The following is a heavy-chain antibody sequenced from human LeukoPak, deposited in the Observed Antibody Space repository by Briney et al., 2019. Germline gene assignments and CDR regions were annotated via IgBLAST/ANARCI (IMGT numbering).Heavy chain of an antibody. CDR3: ARGLGRQQLSDY. CDR1: GYTFTSYD. V-gene: IGHV1-8*01. D-gene: IGHD6-13*01. CDR2: MNPNSGNT. Sequence: ASVKVSCKASGYTFTSYDINWVRQATGQGLEWMGWMNPNSGNTGYAQKFQGRVTMTRNTSISTAYMELSSLRSEDTAVYYCARGLGRQQLSDYGSQATLVTVSS. J-gene: IGHJ4*02.